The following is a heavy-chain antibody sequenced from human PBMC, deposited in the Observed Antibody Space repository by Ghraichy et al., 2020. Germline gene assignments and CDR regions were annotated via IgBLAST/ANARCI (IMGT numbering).Heavy chain of an antibody. D-gene: IGHD2-15*01. CDR1: GFTFSSYS. V-gene: IGHV3-21*01. CDR2: ISSSSSYI. CDR3: ARGYCSGGSCYSRNLIDY. Sequence: GGSLRLSCAASGFTFSSYSMNWVRQAPGKGLEWVSSISSSSSYIYYADSVKGRFTISRDNAKNSLYLQMNSLRAEDTAVYYCARGYCSGGSCYSRNLIDYWGQGTLVTVSS. J-gene: IGHJ4*02.